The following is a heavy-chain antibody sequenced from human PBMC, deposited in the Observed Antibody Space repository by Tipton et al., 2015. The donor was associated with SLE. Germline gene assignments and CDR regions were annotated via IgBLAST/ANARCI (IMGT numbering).Heavy chain of an antibody. D-gene: IGHD2/OR15-2a*01. V-gene: IGHV4-59*01. CDR1: GGSISSYY. CDR3: VRGPFPFDT. CDR2: IFYTGGT. J-gene: IGHJ4*02. Sequence: TLSLTCTVSGGSISSYYWSWIRQPPGKGLEWIGYIFYTGGTSYNPSLKSRVTMSIDSPRKQFSLKVRSVTAADTAVYYCVRGPFPFDTWGQGALVTVSS.